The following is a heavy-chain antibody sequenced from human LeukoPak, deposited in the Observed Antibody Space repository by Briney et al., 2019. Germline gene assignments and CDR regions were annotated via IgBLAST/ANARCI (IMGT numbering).Heavy chain of an antibody. CDR2: ISGSGGST. Sequence: GGSLRLSCAVSGITLSNYGMSWVRQAPGKGLEWVAGISGSGGSTNYADSVKGRFTISRDNPTNTLFLQMNSLRAEDTAVYYCAKGIYSSGWSYFDYWGHGTLVTVSS. CDR3: AKGIYSSGWSYFDY. D-gene: IGHD6-19*01. V-gene: IGHV3-23*01. CDR1: GITLSNYG. J-gene: IGHJ4*01.